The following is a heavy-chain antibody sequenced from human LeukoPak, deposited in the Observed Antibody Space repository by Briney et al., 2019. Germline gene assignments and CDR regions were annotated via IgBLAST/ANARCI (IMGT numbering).Heavy chain of an antibody. V-gene: IGHV3-23*01. D-gene: IGHD6-19*01. CDR2: ISGSGGST. Sequence: GGSLRLSCAASGFTFSSYAMSWVRQAPGKGLEWVSAISGSGGSTYYADSVKGRFTISRDNSKNTLYLQMNGLRAEDTAVYYCAKDKAVAGTESDYWGQGTLVTVSS. CDR3: AKDKAVAGTESDY. J-gene: IGHJ4*02. CDR1: GFTFSSYA.